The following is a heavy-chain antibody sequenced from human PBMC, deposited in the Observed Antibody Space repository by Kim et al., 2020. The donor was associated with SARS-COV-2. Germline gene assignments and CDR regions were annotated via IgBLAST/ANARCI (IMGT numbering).Heavy chain of an antibody. J-gene: IGHJ6*02. CDR1: GFTFSSYA. CDR2: ISYDGSNK. Sequence: GGSLRLSCAASGFTFSSYAMHWVRQAPGKGLEWVAVISYDGSNKYYADTVKGRFTISRDNSKNTLYLQMNSLRAEDTAVYYCARERLGGDGMDVWGQGTTVTVSS. D-gene: IGHD3-16*01. CDR3: ARERLGGDGMDV. V-gene: IGHV3-30-3*01.